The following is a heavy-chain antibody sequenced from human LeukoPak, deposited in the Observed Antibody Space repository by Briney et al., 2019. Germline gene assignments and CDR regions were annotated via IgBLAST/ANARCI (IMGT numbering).Heavy chain of an antibody. CDR1: GFTFNSYS. CDR2: ISSDASIT. V-gene: IGHV3-30*04. Sequence: PGGSLRLSCAASGFTFNSYSMHWVRQGPGKGLEWVAVISSDASITYYADSVKGRFTVSRDNSTATLYLQMNSLRGEDTAVYYCAKERQEGATPFDYWGQGSLVTVSS. D-gene: IGHD1-26*01. CDR3: AKERQEGATPFDY. J-gene: IGHJ4*02.